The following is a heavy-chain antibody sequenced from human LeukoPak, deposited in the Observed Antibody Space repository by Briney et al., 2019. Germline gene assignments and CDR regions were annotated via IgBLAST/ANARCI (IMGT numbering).Heavy chain of an antibody. J-gene: IGHJ4*02. CDR3: ARDTLGEGEDANYAVYYFDY. D-gene: IGHD4/OR15-4a*01. Sequence: PGGSLRLSCAASGLRFSDYYVSWIRQAPGKGLEWVANIKQDGNEKYYADSVKGRFTISRDNGKNSLDLQMNSLRADDTAFYYCARDTLGEGEDANYAVYYFDYWGQGTVVTVSS. V-gene: IGHV3-7*01. CDR2: IKQDGNEK. CDR1: GLRFSDYY.